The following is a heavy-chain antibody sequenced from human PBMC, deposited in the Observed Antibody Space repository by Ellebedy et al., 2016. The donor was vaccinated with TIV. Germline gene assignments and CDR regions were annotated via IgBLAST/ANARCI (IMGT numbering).Heavy chain of an antibody. V-gene: IGHV3-21*04. J-gene: IGHJ4*02. Sequence: GGSLRLXCAASGFTFTTYVLNWVRQAPGKGLEWVSSISSSSSYIYYADSVKGRFTISRDNAKNSLYLQMNSLRPEDTALYYCAKGDCSSGSCGLDYWGQGTLVTVSS. CDR3: AKGDCSSGSCGLDY. D-gene: IGHD2-15*01. CDR1: GFTFTTYV. CDR2: ISSSSSYI.